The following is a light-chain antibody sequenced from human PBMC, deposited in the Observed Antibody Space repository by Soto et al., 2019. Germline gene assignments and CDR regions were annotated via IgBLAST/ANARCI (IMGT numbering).Light chain of an antibody. CDR1: QSVSSN. V-gene: IGKV3-15*01. CDR2: GAS. CDR3: QQYINLWT. J-gene: IGKJ1*01. Sequence: EIVMTQSPATLSVSPGERVTLSCRASQSVSSNLAWYQQKPGQSPRLLIYGASTRATGIPARFSGSGSGTESTLTISSLQSEDFAVYYCQQYINLWTFGQGTKV.